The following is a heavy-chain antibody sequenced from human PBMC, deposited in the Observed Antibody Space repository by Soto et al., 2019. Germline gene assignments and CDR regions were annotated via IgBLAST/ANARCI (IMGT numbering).Heavy chain of an antibody. CDR1: GGSISSGGYY. CDR2: IYYSGST. CDR3: AMESIAAAGNVQNWFGS. D-gene: IGHD6-13*01. J-gene: IGHJ5*01. Sequence: TLASTCTVSGGSISSGGYYWSWIRQHPVKVLEWIGYIYYSGSTYYNPSLKSRVTISVYTSNNQFSLKLSSVTAADTAVYYCAMESIAAAGNVQNWFGSWGQGTLVNVSS. V-gene: IGHV4-31*03.